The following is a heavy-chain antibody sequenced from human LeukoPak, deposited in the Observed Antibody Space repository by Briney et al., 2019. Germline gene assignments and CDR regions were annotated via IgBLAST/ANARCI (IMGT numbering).Heavy chain of an antibody. CDR1: GGSFSGYF. CDR2: INHSGIT. Sequence: SETLSLTCAVYGGSFSGYFWSWVRQPPGKGLEWVGEINHSGITKYYPSLMTRVTISVDTSRSQYSLSLGSVHAADTAVYYCALLDRPEPRYYYDSSGFYMDYWGQGTVVTVSS. J-gene: IGHJ4*02. V-gene: IGHV4-34*01. D-gene: IGHD3-22*01. CDR3: ALLDRPEPRYYYDSSGFYMDY.